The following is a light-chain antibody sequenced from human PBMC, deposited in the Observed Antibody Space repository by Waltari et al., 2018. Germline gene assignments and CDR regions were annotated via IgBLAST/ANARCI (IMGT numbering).Light chain of an antibody. J-gene: IGLJ2*01. CDR1: SSNIGSNY. V-gene: IGLV1-47*01. Sequence: QSVLTQPPSASGTPGQRVTISCFGGSSNIGSNYVSWYQRLPGTAPKLLIYSNKQRPSAVPDRFSGSKSGASASLAISGLRSGDEADYYCSAWDDRLSGPVFGGGTKLTVL. CDR3: SAWDDRLSGPV. CDR2: SNK.